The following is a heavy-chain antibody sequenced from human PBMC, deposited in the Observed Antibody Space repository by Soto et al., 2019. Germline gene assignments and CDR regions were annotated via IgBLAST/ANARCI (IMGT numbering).Heavy chain of an antibody. D-gene: IGHD4-4*01. CDR1: GFSFSSFA. J-gene: IGHJ6*02. CDR2: IRGTAT. Sequence: VQLLESGGTLVQPGESLRLSCEVSGFSFSSFAMNWVRQAPGEGLEWVSSIRGTATSYADSVKGRFTISRDNSKNTVYLQMNTLRGEDTAVYYCARANYSNAVGYYGMDVWGQGTTVTVSS. V-gene: IGHV3-23*01. CDR3: ARANYSNAVGYYGMDV.